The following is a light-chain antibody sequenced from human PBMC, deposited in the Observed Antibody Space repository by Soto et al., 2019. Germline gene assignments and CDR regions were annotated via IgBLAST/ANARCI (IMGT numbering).Light chain of an antibody. CDR2: TVS. CDR1: SSDVGGYNY. CDR3: SSYSSSTTLEV. Sequence: QSALTQPASVSGSPGQSITISCTGTSSDVGGYNYVSWYQQHPGKAPKLMIYTVSNRPSGVSNRFSGSKSGNTASLTISGLQAEDEADYYCSSYSSSTTLEVFGGGTKLT. V-gene: IGLV2-14*01. J-gene: IGLJ2*01.